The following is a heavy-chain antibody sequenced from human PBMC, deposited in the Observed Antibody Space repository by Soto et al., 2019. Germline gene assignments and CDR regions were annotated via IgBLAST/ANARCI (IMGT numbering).Heavy chain of an antibody. CDR1: GGTFSSYA. D-gene: IGHD2-2*01. J-gene: IGHJ5*02. Sequence: QVQLVQSGAEVKKPGSSVKVSCKASGGTFSSYAISWVRQAPGQGLEWMGGIIPIFGTANYAQKFQGRVTITADESTSTAYMELSSLTSEDTAVYYCASAACTSCYDRDWFDPWGQGTLVTVSS. CDR3: ASAACTSCYDRDWFDP. CDR2: IIPIFGTA. V-gene: IGHV1-69*12.